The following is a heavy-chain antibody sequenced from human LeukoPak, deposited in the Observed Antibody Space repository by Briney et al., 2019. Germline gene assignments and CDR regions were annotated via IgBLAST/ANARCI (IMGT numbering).Heavy chain of an antibody. V-gene: IGHV5-51*01. J-gene: IGHJ4*02. CDR3: ARQMEMATITSPPDY. CDR1: GYTFTRYW. CDR2: IYPGDSDI. D-gene: IGHD5-24*01. Sequence: AESLVISCKGSGYTFTRYWIGWVRQMPGKGLEWMGTIYPGDSDIRYSPSFQGQVTISADKSISTAYLQWSSLKASDTAMYYCARQMEMATITSPPDYWGQGTLVTLSS.